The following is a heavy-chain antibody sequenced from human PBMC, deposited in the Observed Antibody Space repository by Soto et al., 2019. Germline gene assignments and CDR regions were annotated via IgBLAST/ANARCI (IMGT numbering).Heavy chain of an antibody. CDR2: ISSSSSYI. CDR1: GFTFSSYS. V-gene: IGHV3-21*01. D-gene: IGHD3-3*01. Sequence: PGGSLRLSCAASGFTFSSYSMNWVRQAPGKGLEWVSSISSSSSYIYYADSVKGRFTISRDNAKNSLYLQMNSLRAEDTAVYYCARPETYYDFWSGYYPYWGQGTLVTVSS. J-gene: IGHJ4*02. CDR3: ARPETYYDFWSGYYPY.